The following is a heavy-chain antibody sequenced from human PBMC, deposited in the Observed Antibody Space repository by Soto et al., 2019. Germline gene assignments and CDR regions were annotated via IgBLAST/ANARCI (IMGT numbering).Heavy chain of an antibody. CDR1: GCNFVGHA. V-gene: IGHV3-23*01. Sequence: VSLRLSCGPSGCNFVGHAMSWIRQARGKGREWVSTGSGGRTYYADSVKGRFTMSRDNSKNTLYLQMNSLRADDTAVYYCAKGPHSSGWHYFDYWGQGSLVPVSS. J-gene: IGHJ4*02. CDR2: GSGGRT. CDR3: AKGPHSSGWHYFDY. D-gene: IGHD6-19*01.